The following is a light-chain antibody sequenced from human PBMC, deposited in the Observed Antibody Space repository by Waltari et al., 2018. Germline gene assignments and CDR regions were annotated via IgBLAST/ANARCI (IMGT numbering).Light chain of an antibody. J-gene: IGLJ3*02. Sequence: SALTQPPSASGSPGQSVTISCTGTSSAVAGYNYVSWYQQHPGKAPKLMIYEVTKRPSGVPDRFSGSKSGNTASLTVSGLQTEDEADYYCSSYAGGSWVFGGGTKLTVL. CDR2: EVT. CDR1: SSAVAGYNY. V-gene: IGLV2-8*01. CDR3: SSYAGGSWV.